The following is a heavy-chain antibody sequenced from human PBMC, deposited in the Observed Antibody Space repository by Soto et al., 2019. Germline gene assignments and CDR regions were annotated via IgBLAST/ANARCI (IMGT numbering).Heavy chain of an antibody. CDR3: ATRDTGRVY. CDR1: GVSISSHDW. CDR2: SHQSGNT. J-gene: IGHJ4*02. V-gene: IGHV4-4*02. D-gene: IGHD5-18*01. Sequence: QVQLQESGPGLVKPSGTLSLTRAVSGVSISSHDWWTWVRQPPGKGLEWIGESHQSGNTNYNSSLESRVTISLDKSKNQFSLQLSSVTVADTAVYYCATRDTGRVYWGQGTLVTVSS.